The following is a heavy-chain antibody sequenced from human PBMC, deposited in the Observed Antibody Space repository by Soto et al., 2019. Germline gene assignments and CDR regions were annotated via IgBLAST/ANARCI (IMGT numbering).Heavy chain of an antibody. V-gene: IGHV3-30*04. CDR1: GFTFSNYA. Sequence: GGSLRLSCAASGFTFSNYAMDWVRQAPGKGLEWVAVVSYDERSKYYADSVKGRFTISRDNSKNTLYLQMDSLRAEDTAVYYCARGLREGTWYGLATHYYYTMDVWGQGTTVTVSS. D-gene: IGHD3-10*01. CDR3: ARGLREGTWYGLATHYYYTMDV. J-gene: IGHJ6*02. CDR2: VSYDERSK.